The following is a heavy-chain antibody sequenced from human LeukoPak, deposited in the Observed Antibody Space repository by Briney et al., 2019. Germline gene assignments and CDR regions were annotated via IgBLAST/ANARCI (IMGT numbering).Heavy chain of an antibody. J-gene: IGHJ4*02. CDR1: GGSISSSSYY. CDR3: ARGRIKYYYGSGSSPLDY. D-gene: IGHD3-10*01. CDR2: INHSGST. Sequence: SETLSLTCTVSGGSISSSSYYWGWIRQPPGKGLEWIGEINHSGSTNYNPSLKSRVTISVDTSKNQFSLKLSSVTAADTAVYYCARGRIKYYYGSGSSPLDYWGQGTLVTVSS. V-gene: IGHV4-39*07.